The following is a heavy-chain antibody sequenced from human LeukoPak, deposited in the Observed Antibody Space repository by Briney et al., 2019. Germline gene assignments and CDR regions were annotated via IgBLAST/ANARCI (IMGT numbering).Heavy chain of an antibody. CDR2: IYYSGST. V-gene: IGHV4-39*02. D-gene: IGHD4-17*01. J-gene: IGHJ6*02. CDR3: ARDSGDYVRRFYHYCMDV. Sequence: KSAETLSLTCTVSGDSISSSSYYWGWIRQPPGKGLEWIGSIYYSGSTYYNPSLKSRVIISVDTSKNQFSLNLSSVTAADTAVYYCARDSGDYVRRFYHYCMDVWGQGPTVLVSS. CDR1: GDSISSSSYY.